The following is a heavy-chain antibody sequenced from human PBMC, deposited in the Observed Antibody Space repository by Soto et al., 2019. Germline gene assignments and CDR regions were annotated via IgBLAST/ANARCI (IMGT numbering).Heavy chain of an antibody. V-gene: IGHV2-5*02. Sequence: QITLQESAPVLVRPTETLMLTCTYSGFSLTTSGVGVGWVRQPPGKALEWLAVIYWDDDKRYMPSLQNRLTNTKDTYRYQVVLAMSQMLPIDTATDYCVRRVRQSGNSCESGSFDIWGDGTVVAVS. CDR1: GFSLTTSGVG. CDR2: IYWDDDK. D-gene: IGHD3-9*01. J-gene: IGHJ3*02. CDR3: VRRVRQSGNSCESGSFDI.